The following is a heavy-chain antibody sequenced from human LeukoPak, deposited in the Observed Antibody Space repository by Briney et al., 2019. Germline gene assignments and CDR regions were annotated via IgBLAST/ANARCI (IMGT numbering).Heavy chain of an antibody. V-gene: IGHV4-34*01. CDR3: ASGRGSWLYNWFDP. J-gene: IGHJ5*02. D-gene: IGHD6-13*01. CDR2: INHSGST. CDR1: GDSFSGYY. Sequence: SETLSLTCAVYGDSFSGYYWSWIRHPPGKGLEWIGQINHSGSTNYNPSLKSRVTISVDTSKNQYSLKLSSVTAADTAVYYCASGRGSWLYNWFDPWGQGTLVTVSS.